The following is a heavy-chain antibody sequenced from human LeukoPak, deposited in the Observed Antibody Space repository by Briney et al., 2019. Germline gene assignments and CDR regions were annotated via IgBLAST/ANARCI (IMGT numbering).Heavy chain of an antibody. Sequence: GGSLGLSFEASGFTFGSFSMIWVGQAQGKGREWVSYISSSGSTIYYADSVKGRFTISRDNAKNSLYLQMNSLRAEDTAVYYCARSDTAFDYWGQGTLVTVSS. D-gene: IGHD5-18*01. CDR2: ISSSGSTI. CDR3: ARSDTAFDY. V-gene: IGHV3-48*04. CDR1: GFTFGSFS. J-gene: IGHJ4*02.